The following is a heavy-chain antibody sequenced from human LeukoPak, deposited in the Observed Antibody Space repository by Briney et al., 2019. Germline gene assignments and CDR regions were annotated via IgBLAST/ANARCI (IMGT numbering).Heavy chain of an antibody. D-gene: IGHD3-22*01. Sequence: SVKVSCKASGGTFSSYAISWVRQAPGQGLEWMGRIIPISGTANYAQKFQGRVTITTDESTSTAYMELSSLRSEDTAVYYCASGRRGYYDSSGYYYPYYFDYWGQGTLVTVSS. J-gene: IGHJ4*02. CDR1: GGTFSSYA. CDR2: IIPISGTA. CDR3: ASGRRGYYDSSGYYYPYYFDY. V-gene: IGHV1-69*05.